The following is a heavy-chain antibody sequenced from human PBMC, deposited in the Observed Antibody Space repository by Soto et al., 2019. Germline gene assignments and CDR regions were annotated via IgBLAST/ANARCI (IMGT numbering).Heavy chain of an antibody. V-gene: IGHV3-30*04. CDR2: ISYDGSNK. CDR3: AKNVDSRCDDYSNGLDV. J-gene: IGHJ6*02. Sequence: GGSLRLSCAASGFTFSSYAMHWVRQAPGKGLEWVAVISYDGSNKYYADSMKGRFTISRDKSKNTLYLQMNSVRAEDTAVYYSAKNVDSRCDDYSNGLDVWGQGTTVTVSS. CDR1: GFTFSSYA. D-gene: IGHD4-4*01.